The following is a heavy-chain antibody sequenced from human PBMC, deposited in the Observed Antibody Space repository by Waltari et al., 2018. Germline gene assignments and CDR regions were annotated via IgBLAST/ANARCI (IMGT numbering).Heavy chain of an antibody. D-gene: IGHD2-15*01. CDR1: GGSISSSSYS. CDR2: SCCREST. CDR3: ARRGLGGWFDP. J-gene: IGHJ5*02. Sequence: QLQLQESGPGLVKPSETLSLTCTVSGGSISSSSYSWGWIRQPPGKGLEGIGGSCCRESTYYNPSLTSRVTISVATSNTQFSLKLSSVTAADTAVYYCARRGLGGWFDPWGQGTLVTVSS. V-gene: IGHV4-39*01.